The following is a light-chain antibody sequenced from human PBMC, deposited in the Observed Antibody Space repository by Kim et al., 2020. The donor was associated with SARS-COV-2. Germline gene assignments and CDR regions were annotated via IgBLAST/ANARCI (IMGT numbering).Light chain of an antibody. CDR2: NNN. CDR1: SSNVGRNA. V-gene: IGLV1-44*01. Sequence: GQRVAISCSGSSSNVGRNAVSWYQHLPGMAPKLLIYNNNQWPSGVPDRFSGSKSGTSASLAISGLQSEDEADYYCAAWDDSLNGWVFGGGTQLTVL. CDR3: AAWDDSLNGWV. J-gene: IGLJ3*02.